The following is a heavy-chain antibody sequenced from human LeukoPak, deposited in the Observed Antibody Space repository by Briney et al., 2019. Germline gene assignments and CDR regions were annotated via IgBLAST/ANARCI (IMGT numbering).Heavy chain of an antibody. CDR3: AKINGVVIIRGYFDY. Sequence: PGGSRRLSCAASGFTFSSYGMHWVRQAPGKGLEWVAFIRYDGSNKYYADSGKGRFTSSRDNSKNTLYLQMNSLRAEDTAVYYCAKINGVVIIRGYFDYWGQGTLVTVSS. CDR2: IRYDGSNK. J-gene: IGHJ4*02. CDR1: GFTFSSYG. V-gene: IGHV3-30*02. D-gene: IGHD3-3*01.